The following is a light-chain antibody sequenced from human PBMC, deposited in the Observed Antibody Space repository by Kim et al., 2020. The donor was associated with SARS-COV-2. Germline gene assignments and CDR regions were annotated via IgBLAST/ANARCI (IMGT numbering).Light chain of an antibody. CDR2: DAS. Sequence: LSPEERAALSCRASQSVSSHVAWYQHKFGQAPRLLIYDASNRATGIPARFSGSGSGTDFTLTISSLEPEDFAVYYCQQRNIWPRTFGQGTKVDIK. CDR1: QSVSSH. CDR3: QQRNIWPRT. J-gene: IGKJ1*01. V-gene: IGKV3-11*01.